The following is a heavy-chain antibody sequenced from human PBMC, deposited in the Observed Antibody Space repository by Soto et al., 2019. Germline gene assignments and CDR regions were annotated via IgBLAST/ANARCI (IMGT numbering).Heavy chain of an antibody. Sequence: SVKVSCKASGFTFTSSAMQWVRQARGQRLEWIGWIVVGSGNTNYAQKFQERVTMTRDTSTSTVFMELSSLRSADTAVYYCARGGHIAVVTASFDYWGQGTLVTVSS. CDR2: IVVGSGNT. CDR1: GFTFTSSA. D-gene: IGHD2-21*02. V-gene: IGHV1-58*02. J-gene: IGHJ4*02. CDR3: ARGGHIAVVTASFDY.